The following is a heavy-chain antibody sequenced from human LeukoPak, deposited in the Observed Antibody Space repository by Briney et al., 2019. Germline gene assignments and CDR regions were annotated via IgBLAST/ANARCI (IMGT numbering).Heavy chain of an antibody. Sequence: ASVKVSCKASGYTFTRYGIYWVRQAPGQGLEWMGWICGYNGNTKYAQKFQGRVSVTTDTSTSTAYMELRSLRSDDTAVYYCARAEGVVVAAHIDVWGKGTTVIVSS. J-gene: IGHJ6*03. CDR3: ARAEGVVVAAHIDV. V-gene: IGHV1-18*01. D-gene: IGHD2-15*01. CDR2: ICGYNGNT. CDR1: GYTFTRYG.